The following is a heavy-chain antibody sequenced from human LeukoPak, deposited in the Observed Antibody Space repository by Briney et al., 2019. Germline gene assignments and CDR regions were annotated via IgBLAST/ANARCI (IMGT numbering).Heavy chain of an antibody. D-gene: IGHD6-6*01. CDR3: ARRGIAARLDY. Sequence: PSETLSLTCTVSGGSISSSSYYWSWIRQPPGKGLEWIGEINHSGSTNYNPSLKSRVTISVDTSKNQFSLKLSSVTAADTAVYYCARRGIAARLDYWGQGTLVTVSS. CDR1: GGSISSSSYY. J-gene: IGHJ4*02. CDR2: INHSGST. V-gene: IGHV4-39*07.